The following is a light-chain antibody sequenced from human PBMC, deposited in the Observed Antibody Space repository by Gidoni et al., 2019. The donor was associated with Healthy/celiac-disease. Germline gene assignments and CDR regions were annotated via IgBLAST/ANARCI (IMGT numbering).Light chain of an antibody. V-gene: IGKV1-5*03. CDR3: QQYNSYSPYT. CDR2: KAS. J-gene: IGKJ2*01. CDR1: QSISSW. Sequence: DIQLTQSPSTLSASVGDRVTITCRASQSISSWLAWYQQKPGKASTILIYKASSLESGVPSRFSGSGSGTEFTLTISSLQPDDFATYYCQQYNSYSPYTFGQGTKLEIK.